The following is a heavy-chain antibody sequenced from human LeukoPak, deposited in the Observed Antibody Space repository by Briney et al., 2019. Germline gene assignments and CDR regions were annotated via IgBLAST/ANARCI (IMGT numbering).Heavy chain of an antibody. Sequence: GGSLRLSCAASGFTFSTYWMTWVRQAPGKGLEWVARINQDGGAKNYVDSLKGRFTISGDNAKNSLFLQMNSLRADDTAVYYCARATTIAPETLDYWGQGTLVTVSS. CDR2: INQDGGAK. CDR3: ARATTIAPETLDY. CDR1: GFTFSTYW. J-gene: IGHJ4*02. V-gene: IGHV3-7*01. D-gene: IGHD4-11*01.